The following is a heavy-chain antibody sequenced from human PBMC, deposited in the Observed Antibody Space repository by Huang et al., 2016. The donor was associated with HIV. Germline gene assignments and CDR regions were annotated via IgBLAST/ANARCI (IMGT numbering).Heavy chain of an antibody. Sequence: QVQLVQSGAEVRTPGASVKVSCEASGYSFASYDINWVRQATGQGLEWRGWMNPNSGNTGYAQKFQGRVTMTRNTSISTAYMELSSLRSEDTAKYYCVRGWYIAALPYFDYWGQGTLVTVSS. V-gene: IGHV1-8*01. D-gene: IGHD6-6*01. CDR3: VRGWYIAALPYFDY. CDR1: GYSFASYD. CDR2: MNPNSGNT. J-gene: IGHJ4*02.